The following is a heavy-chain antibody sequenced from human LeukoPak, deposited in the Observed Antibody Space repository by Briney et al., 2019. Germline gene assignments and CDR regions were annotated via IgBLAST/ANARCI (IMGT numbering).Heavy chain of an antibody. CDR2: ISYDGSNK. D-gene: IGHD1-26*01. CDR1: GFTFSSYG. CDR3: AKAATDTGDYYYYMDV. Sequence: GGSLRLSCAASGFTFSSYGMHWVRQAPGKGLEWVAVISYDGSNKYYADSVKGRFTISRDNSKNTLYLQMNSLRAEDTAVYYCAKAATDTGDYYYYMDVWGKGTTVTVSS. V-gene: IGHV3-30*18. J-gene: IGHJ6*03.